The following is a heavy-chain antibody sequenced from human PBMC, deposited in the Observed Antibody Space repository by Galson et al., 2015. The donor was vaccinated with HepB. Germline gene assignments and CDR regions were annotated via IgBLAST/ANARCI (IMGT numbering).Heavy chain of an antibody. CDR3: ARAESGSYRWYFDL. CDR2: INAGNGNT. V-gene: IGHV1-3*01. Sequence: SCKASGYTLTAFAMYWVRQAPGQRPEWMGGINAGNGNTKSSQKFQGRVTITRDMSANTASMELSGLRPEDTAVYYCARAESGSYRWYFDLWGRGTLVTVSS. CDR1: GYTLTAFA. J-gene: IGHJ2*01. D-gene: IGHD1-26*01.